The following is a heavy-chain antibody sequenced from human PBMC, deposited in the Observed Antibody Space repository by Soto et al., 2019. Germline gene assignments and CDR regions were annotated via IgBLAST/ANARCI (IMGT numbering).Heavy chain of an antibody. CDR3: ASLYSGSYYYFDY. CDR2: IYYSGST. D-gene: IGHD1-26*01. V-gene: IGHV4-59*08. J-gene: IGHJ4*02. CDR1: GGSISSYY. Sequence: QVQLQESGPGLVKPSETLSLTCTVSGGSISSYYWSWIRQPPGKGLEWIGYIYYSGSTNYNPSLKRRVTISVAASKNQFSLKLSSVTAPDTAVYYCASLYSGSYYYFDYWGPGTLVTVSS.